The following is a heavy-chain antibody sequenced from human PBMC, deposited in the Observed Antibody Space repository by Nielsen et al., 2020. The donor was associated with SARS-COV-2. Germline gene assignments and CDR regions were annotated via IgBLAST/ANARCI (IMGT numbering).Heavy chain of an antibody. D-gene: IGHD6-13*01. V-gene: IGHV4-39*01. J-gene: IGHJ6*02. CDR1: GGSFSSGGSS. CDR3: ARHPGIAAAGFYYYYGMDV. Sequence: SETLSLTCSVSGGSFSSGGSSYSWIRQHPGKGLEWIGLRHYTGNTYYNPSLKSRVTISVDTSKNQFSLKLSSVTAADTAVYYCARHPGIAAAGFYYYYGMDVWGQGTTVTVSS. CDR2: RHYTGNT.